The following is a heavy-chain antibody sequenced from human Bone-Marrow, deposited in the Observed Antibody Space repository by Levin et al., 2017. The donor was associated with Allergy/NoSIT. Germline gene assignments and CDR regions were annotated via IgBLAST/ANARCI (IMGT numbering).Heavy chain of an antibody. D-gene: IGHD5-12*01. J-gene: IGHJ4*02. V-gene: IGHV1-8*01. CDR3: ARGELGSGYLFDY. CDR2: SVSYIVYF. CDR1: GYTFTSFD. Sequence: SVKVSCKTSGYTFTSFDINWVRQATGQGLEWMGCSVSYIVYFFSFPPFLCRVTMTMNTSISTAYMELSSLRSEDTAIYYCARGELGSGYLFDYWGQGTLVTVSS.